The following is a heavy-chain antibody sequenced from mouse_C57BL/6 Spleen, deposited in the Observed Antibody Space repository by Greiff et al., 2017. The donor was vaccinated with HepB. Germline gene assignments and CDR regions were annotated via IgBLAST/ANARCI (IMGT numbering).Heavy chain of an antibody. CDR1: GFNIKDDY. D-gene: IGHD1-1*01. V-gene: IGHV14-4*01. Sequence: EVQLQQSGAELVRPGASVKLSCTASGFNIKDDYMHWVKQRPEQGLEWIGWIDPENGDTEYASKFQGKATITADTSSNTAYLQLSSLTSEDTAVYYCVIYYYGSSYGFAYWGQGTLVTVSA. J-gene: IGHJ3*01. CDR3: VIYYYGSSYGFAY. CDR2: IDPENGDT.